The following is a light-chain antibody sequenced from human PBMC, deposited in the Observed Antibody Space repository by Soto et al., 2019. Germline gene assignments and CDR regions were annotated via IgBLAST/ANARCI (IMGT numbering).Light chain of an antibody. J-gene: IGKJ1*01. CDR1: QSVSSSY. V-gene: IGKV3D-7*01. CDR3: QQDYNS. CDR2: GAS. Sequence: PWERVTLSCRASQSVSSSYLTWYQQKPGQAPRLLIYGASTRATSIPARFSGSGSGTDFTLTISSLQPEDFAVYYCQQDYNSFGQGTKVDIK.